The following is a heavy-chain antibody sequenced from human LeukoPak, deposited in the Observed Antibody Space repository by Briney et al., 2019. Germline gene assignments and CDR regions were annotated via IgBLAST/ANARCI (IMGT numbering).Heavy chain of an antibody. D-gene: IGHD6-6*01. Sequence: GGSLRLSCATSGFTLGDHWMTWVRQAPGKGLEWVANVRTDGREKYYVDSVKGRFTISRDNAKNSLYLQMNSLRAEDTAVYYCARGFEYSSSRGFDYWGQGTLVTVSS. J-gene: IGHJ4*02. CDR2: VRTDGREK. CDR3: ARGFEYSSSRGFDY. V-gene: IGHV3-7*04. CDR1: GFTLGDHW.